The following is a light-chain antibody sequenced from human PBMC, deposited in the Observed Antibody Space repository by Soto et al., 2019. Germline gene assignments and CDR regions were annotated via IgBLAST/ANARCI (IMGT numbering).Light chain of an antibody. Sequence: SYELIQPPSVSVSPGQTARITCSGDALAKQYAYWYQQKPGHAPVLVIYKDSERPSGIPERFSGSSSGTTVTLTISGVQAEDEADYYCQSADISGPYVFGIGTKLTVL. J-gene: IGLJ1*01. V-gene: IGLV3-25*03. CDR2: KDS. CDR1: ALAKQY. CDR3: QSADISGPYV.